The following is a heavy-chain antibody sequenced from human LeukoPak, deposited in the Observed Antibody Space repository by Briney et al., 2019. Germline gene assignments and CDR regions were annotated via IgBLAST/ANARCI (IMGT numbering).Heavy chain of an antibody. Sequence: PSDTLSLTCTVSGGSIRSYYWSWIRQPPGKGLEWIGYIYYSGSTNYNPSLKSRVTISVDPSRTQFSLKLSSVSAEDTAVYYCGRAARYYYDTIGGFDVWVERTIVTVSS. CDR3: GRAARYYYDTIGGFDV. V-gene: IGHV4-59*07. J-gene: IGHJ3*01. CDR1: GGSIRSYY. CDR2: IYYSGST. D-gene: IGHD3-22*01.